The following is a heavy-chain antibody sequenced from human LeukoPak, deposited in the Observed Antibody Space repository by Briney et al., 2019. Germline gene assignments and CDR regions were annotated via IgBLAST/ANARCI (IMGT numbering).Heavy chain of an antibody. CDR3: ATGHYVRGRFDY. V-gene: IGHV1-8*03. J-gene: IGHJ4*02. D-gene: IGHD3-10*02. Sequence: RASVKVSCKASGYTFTAYYMHWVRQAPGQGLEWMGWINPNSGNTGYAQKFQGRVTITRNTSISTAYMELSSLRSEDTAVYYCATGHYVRGRFDYWGQGTLVTVSS. CDR2: INPNSGNT. CDR1: GYTFTAYY.